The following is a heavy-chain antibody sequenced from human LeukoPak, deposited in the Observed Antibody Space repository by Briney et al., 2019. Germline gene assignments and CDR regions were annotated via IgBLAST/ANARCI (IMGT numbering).Heavy chain of an antibody. Sequence: PSETLSLTCAVYGGSFSGYYWSWIRQPPGKGLEWIGEINHSGSTNYNPSLKSRVTISVDTSKNQFSLKLSSVTAADTAVYYCARRPGGVVAAPYYYYYYYMDVWGKGTTVTISS. J-gene: IGHJ6*03. CDR2: INHSGST. CDR3: ARRPGGVVAAPYYYYYYYMDV. V-gene: IGHV4-34*01. D-gene: IGHD2-15*01. CDR1: GGSFSGYY.